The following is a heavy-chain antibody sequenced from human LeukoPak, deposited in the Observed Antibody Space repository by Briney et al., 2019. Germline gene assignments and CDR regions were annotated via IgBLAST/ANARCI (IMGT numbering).Heavy chain of an antibody. CDR1: GFTLSSYE. V-gene: IGHV3-48*03. CDR2: ISSSGSTI. J-gene: IGHJ4*02. D-gene: IGHD3-22*01. CDR3: ARPTHYYDSSGYYFGY. Sequence: GGSLRLSCAASGFTLSSYEMNWVRQAPGKGLEWVSYISSSGSTIYYADSVKGRFTISRDNAKNSLYLQMNSLRAEDTAVYYCARPTHYYDSSGYYFGYWGQGTLVTVAS.